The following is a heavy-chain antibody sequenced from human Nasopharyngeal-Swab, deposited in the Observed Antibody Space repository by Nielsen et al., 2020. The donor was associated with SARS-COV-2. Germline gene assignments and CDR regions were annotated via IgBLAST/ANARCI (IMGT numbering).Heavy chain of an antibody. D-gene: IGHD5-18*01. J-gene: IGHJ4*02. V-gene: IGHV3-13*01. Sequence: GGSLRLSCAASGFTFSSYDMHWVRQATGKGLEWVSAIGTAGDTYYPGSVKGRFTISRENAKNSLYLQMNSLRAGDTAVYYCARGPVDTAMARGLFDYWGQGTLVTVPS. CDR2: IGTAGDT. CDR3: ARGPVDTAMARGLFDY. CDR1: GFTFSSYD.